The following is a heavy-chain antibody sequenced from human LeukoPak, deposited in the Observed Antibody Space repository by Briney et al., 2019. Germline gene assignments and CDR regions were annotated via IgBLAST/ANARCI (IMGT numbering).Heavy chain of an antibody. D-gene: IGHD3-22*01. CDR2: IYTSGST. Sequence: PSQTLSLTCTVSGGSISSGSYYWSWIRQPAGKGLEWIGRIYTSGSTNYNPSLKSRVTISVDTSKNQFSLKLSSVTAADTAVYYCAREGYYYDSSDRYWGQGTLVTVSS. J-gene: IGHJ4*02. V-gene: IGHV4-61*02. CDR1: GGSISSGSYY. CDR3: AREGYYYDSSDRY.